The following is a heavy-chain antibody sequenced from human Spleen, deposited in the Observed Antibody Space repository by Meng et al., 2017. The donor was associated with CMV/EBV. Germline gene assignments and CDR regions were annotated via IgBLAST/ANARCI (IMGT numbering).Heavy chain of an antibody. CDR1: GDSVSSASYY. CDR2: MYYSGGA. D-gene: IGHD2-2*01. CDR3: ATSLTGTIKRYYFDY. J-gene: IGHJ4*02. Sequence: SETLSLTCTVSGDSVSSASYYWSWIRQPPGKGLEWIGYMYYSGGANYNPSLKSRVAISVDTSKNQFSLELRSVTAADTAFYYCATSLTGTIKRYYFDYWGQGTLVTVSS. V-gene: IGHV4-61*01.